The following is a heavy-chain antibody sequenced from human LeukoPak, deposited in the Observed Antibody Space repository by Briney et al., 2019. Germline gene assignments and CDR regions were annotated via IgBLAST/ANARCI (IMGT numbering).Heavy chain of an antibody. CDR3: ARALTYSSGWFAFDY. Sequence: GRSLRPSCAASGFTVSSVYMNWVRHAPGEGLGWVSIIYTDGRTHYADSVKGRFSISRDLSKNTVHLQIHSLTAEDTAVYYCARALTYSSGWFAFDYWGQGTLVTVSS. V-gene: IGHV3-66*01. CDR2: IYTDGRT. J-gene: IGHJ4*02. CDR1: GFTVSSVY. D-gene: IGHD6-19*01.